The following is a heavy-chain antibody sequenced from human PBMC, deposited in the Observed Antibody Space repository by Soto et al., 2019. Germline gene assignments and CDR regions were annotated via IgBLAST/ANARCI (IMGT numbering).Heavy chain of an antibody. J-gene: IGHJ4*02. Sequence: EVQMLESGGGLVQPGGSLRLSCAASGFMSWVRQAPGKGLEWVSAISDYGANTYYVDSVKGRFTISRDNAKNTLYLQMNSLRAEDTAVYYCAKGFSGHYYDFRGQGTLVTVSS. CDR3: AKGFSGHYYDF. D-gene: IGHD3-22*01. CDR1: GF. CDR2: ISDYGANT. V-gene: IGHV3-23*01.